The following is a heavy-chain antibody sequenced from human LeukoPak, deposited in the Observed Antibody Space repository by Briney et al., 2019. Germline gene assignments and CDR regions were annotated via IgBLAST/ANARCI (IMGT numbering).Heavy chain of an antibody. Sequence: GGSLRLSCAASGFTFDDYAMPWVRQAPGKGLEWVSGISWNSGSIGYADSVKGRFTISRDNAKNSLYLQMNSLRAEDTALYYCAKDNTYYYDSSGSHLTYWGQGTLVTVSS. CDR1: GFTFDDYA. CDR3: AKDNTYYYDSSGSHLTY. CDR2: ISWNSGSI. D-gene: IGHD3-22*01. V-gene: IGHV3-9*01. J-gene: IGHJ4*02.